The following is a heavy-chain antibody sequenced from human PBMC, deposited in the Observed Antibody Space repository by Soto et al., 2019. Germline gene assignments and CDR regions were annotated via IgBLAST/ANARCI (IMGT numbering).Heavy chain of an antibody. Sequence: ASVKVSCKASGYTFTSYDINWVRQATGQGLEWMGWMNPNSGNTDYAQKFQGRVTMTRNTSISTAYMELSSLRSEDTAVYYCARSGYSSSWYYFYYYGMDVWGQGTTVTISS. V-gene: IGHV1-8*01. CDR1: GYTFTSYD. D-gene: IGHD6-13*01. CDR2: MNPNSGNT. J-gene: IGHJ6*02. CDR3: ARSGYSSSWYYFYYYGMDV.